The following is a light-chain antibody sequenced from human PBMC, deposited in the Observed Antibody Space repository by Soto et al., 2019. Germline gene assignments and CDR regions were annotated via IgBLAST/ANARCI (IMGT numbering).Light chain of an antibody. Sequence: EIVLTQSPGTLSLSPGERAILSYRASQSVSSYLAWYQQKPGQAPRLLIYDASNRATGIPARFSGSGSGTDFTLTISSLEPEDFAVYYCQQRSNWFITFGQGTRLEIK. CDR2: DAS. V-gene: IGKV3-11*01. CDR3: QQRSNWFIT. J-gene: IGKJ5*01. CDR1: QSVSSY.